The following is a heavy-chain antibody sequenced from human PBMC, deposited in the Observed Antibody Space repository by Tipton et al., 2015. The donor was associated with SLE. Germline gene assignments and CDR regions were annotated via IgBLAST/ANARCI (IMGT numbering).Heavy chain of an antibody. CDR1: GGSFSGYY. Sequence: TLSLTCAVYGGSFSGYYWSWIRQPPGKGLEWIGEINHSGSTNYNPSLKSRVTISVDTSKNQFSLKLISVTAADTAVYYCAREGVVRKVDYWGQGTLVTVSS. D-gene: IGHD3-3*01. CDR3: AREGVVRKVDY. V-gene: IGHV4-34*01. CDR2: INHSGST. J-gene: IGHJ4*02.